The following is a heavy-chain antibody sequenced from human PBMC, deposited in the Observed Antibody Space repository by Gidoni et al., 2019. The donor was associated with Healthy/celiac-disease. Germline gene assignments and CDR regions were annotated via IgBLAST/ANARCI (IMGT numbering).Heavy chain of an antibody. CDR2: IYYSGST. V-gene: IGHV4-31*03. CDR3: ARDSRSSGYDAFDI. Sequence: QVQLQESGPGLVKPSQTLSLTCTISGGSISSGGYYWSWIRQHPGKGLEWIGYIYYSGSTYYNPSLKSRVTISVDTSKNQFSLKLSSVTAADTAVYYCARDSRSSGYDAFDIWGQGTMVTVSS. J-gene: IGHJ3*02. CDR1: GGSISSGGYY. D-gene: IGHD3-22*01.